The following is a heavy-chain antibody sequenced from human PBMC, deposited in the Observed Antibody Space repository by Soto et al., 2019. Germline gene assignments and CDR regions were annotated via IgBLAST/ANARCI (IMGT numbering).Heavy chain of an antibody. J-gene: IGHJ4*02. CDR3: ASALSGRSLTTDH. CDR2: IWYDGSNY. D-gene: IGHD1-26*01. Sequence: QVQLVESGGGAVQPGRSLRLSCAASRFTFSTYGMHWVRQAPGKGLEWVAFIWYDGSNYFYADSVKGRFTISRDNSKKTLYLQMNILRAEDTAVYYCASALSGRSLTTDHWGQGTLVTVSS. V-gene: IGHV3-33*01. CDR1: RFTFSTYG.